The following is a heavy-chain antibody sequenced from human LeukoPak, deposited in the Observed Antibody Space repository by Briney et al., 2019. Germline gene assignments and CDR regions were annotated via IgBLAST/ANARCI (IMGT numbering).Heavy chain of an antibody. J-gene: IGHJ6*03. CDR3: ARSSSWGNYYYYYMDV. CDR2: INHSGST. V-gene: IGHV4-34*01. CDR1: GGAFSGYY. D-gene: IGHD6-13*01. Sequence: KPSETLSLTCAVYGGAFSGYYWSWIRQPPGKGLEWIGEINHSGSTNYNPSLKSRVTISVDTSKNQFSLKLSSVTAADTAVYYCARSSSWGNYYYYYMDVWGKGTTVTVSS.